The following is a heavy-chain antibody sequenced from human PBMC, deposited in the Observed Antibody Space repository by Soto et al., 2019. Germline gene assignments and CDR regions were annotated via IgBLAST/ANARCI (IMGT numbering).Heavy chain of an antibody. V-gene: IGHV1-18*01. D-gene: IGHD1-26*01. J-gene: IGHJ6*02. CDR2: ISAYNCNT. CDR3: ARDQTGANSYYCMDA. Sequence: QVQLVQSGAEVKKPGASVKVSCKASGYTFTSYVISWVRQAPGQGLEWMGWISAYNCNTNYAQKLQGRVTMTTDTSTSTAYMELRSLKSDDTAVYYFARDQTGANSYYCMDAWGQGNTVTVSS. CDR1: GYTFTSYV.